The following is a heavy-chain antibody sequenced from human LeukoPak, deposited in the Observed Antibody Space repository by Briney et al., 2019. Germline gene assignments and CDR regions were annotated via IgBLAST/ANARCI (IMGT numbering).Heavy chain of an antibody. D-gene: IGHD3-3*01. CDR2: INHSGST. V-gene: IGHV4-34*01. CDR1: GGSISSYY. Sequence: PSETLSLTCTVSGGSISSYYWSWIRQPPGKGLEWTGEINHSGSTNYNPSLKSRVTISVDTSKNQFSLKLSSVTAADTAVYYCARVVSVTIFGVVTIEGAFDIWGQGTMVTVSS. J-gene: IGHJ3*02. CDR3: ARVVSVTIFGVVTIEGAFDI.